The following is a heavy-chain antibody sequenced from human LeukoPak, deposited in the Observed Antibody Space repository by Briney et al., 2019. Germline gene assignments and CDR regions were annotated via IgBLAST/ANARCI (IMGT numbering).Heavy chain of an antibody. CDR2: INPNSGGT. Sequence: ASVKVSCKASGYTFTGYYMHWVRQAPGQGLEWMGWINPNSGGTNYAQKFQGRVTMTRDTSISTAYMELSRLRSDDTAVYYCARVSPAYDILTGYRRLDYWGQGTLVTVSS. J-gene: IGHJ4*02. V-gene: IGHV1-2*02. CDR1: GYTFTGYY. CDR3: ARVSPAYDILTGYRRLDY. D-gene: IGHD3-9*01.